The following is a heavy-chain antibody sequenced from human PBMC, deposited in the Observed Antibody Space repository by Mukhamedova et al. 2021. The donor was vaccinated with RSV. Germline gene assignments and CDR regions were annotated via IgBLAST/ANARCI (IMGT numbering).Heavy chain of an antibody. Sequence: APGQGLEWMGGIIPIFSTGNYAQKFEGRVTITADESTNTAYMELSSLRSEDTAVYSCARFSYYEISGYIIWDTFDIWGQGTMVTV. CDR3: ARFSYYEISGYIIWDTFDI. CDR2: IIPIFSTG. J-gene: IGHJ3*02. V-gene: IGHV1-69*01. D-gene: IGHD3-22*01.